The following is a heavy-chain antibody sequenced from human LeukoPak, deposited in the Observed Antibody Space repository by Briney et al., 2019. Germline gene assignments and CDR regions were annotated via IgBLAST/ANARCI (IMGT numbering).Heavy chain of an antibody. V-gene: IGHV4-59*05. D-gene: IGHD4/OR15-4a*01. J-gene: IGHJ6*02. CDR2: IFYSGST. CDR1: GGSFSGYY. Sequence: SETLSLTCAVSGGSFSGYYWSWIRQPPGKGLEWIGSIFYSGSTYYNPSLKSRVTISVDTSKNQFSLKLSPVTAADTAVYYCGRHQTMYYGMDVWGQGTTVTVSS. CDR3: GRHQTMYYGMDV.